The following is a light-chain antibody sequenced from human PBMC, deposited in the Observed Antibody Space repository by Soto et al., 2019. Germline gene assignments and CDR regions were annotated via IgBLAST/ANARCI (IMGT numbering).Light chain of an antibody. CDR2: DVT. CDR3: SSYSSSTTHVV. Sequence: QSALTQPASVSGSPGRSVTISCTGTSSDVGDFNYVSWYQHLPGRAPKLIIYDVTNRPSGISYRFSASKSGRTASLTISGLQAEDEAYYYCSSYSSSTTHVVFGGRTKLTVL. J-gene: IGLJ2*01. CDR1: SSDVGDFNY. V-gene: IGLV2-14*03.